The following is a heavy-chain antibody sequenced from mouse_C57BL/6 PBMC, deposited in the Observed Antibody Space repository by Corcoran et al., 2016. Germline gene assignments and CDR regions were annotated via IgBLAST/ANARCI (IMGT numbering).Heavy chain of an antibody. Sequence: QVQLKQSGAELVRPGASVKLSCTASGYTFTDYYINWVKQRPGQGLEWIARIYPGSGNTYYNEKFKGKATLTAEKSSSTAYMQLSSLTSEDSAVYFCARSFYYYGSRYFDYWGQGTTLTVSS. D-gene: IGHD1-1*01. J-gene: IGHJ2*01. CDR2: IYPGSGNT. CDR1: GYTFTDYY. CDR3: ARSFYYYGSRYFDY. V-gene: IGHV1-76*01.